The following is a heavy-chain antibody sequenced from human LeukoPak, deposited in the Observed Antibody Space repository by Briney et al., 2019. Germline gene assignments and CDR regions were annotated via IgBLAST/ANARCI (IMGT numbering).Heavy chain of an antibody. Sequence: GGSLRLSCAVSGITFSDIWVSWVRQAPGKGLEWVSVIYSGGSTYYADSVKGRFTISRDNSKNTLYLQMNSLRAEDTAVYYCARDRRPYGSGSYYFDYWGQGTLVTVSS. D-gene: IGHD3-10*01. J-gene: IGHJ4*02. CDR1: GITFSDIW. V-gene: IGHV3-66*01. CDR3: ARDRRPYGSGSYYFDY. CDR2: IYSGGST.